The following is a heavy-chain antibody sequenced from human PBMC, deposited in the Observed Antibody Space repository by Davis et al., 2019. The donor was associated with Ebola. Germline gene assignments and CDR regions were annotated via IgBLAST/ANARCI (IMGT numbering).Heavy chain of an antibody. CDR2: IYPGDSVT. CDR1: GYSFTSYW. J-gene: IGHJ4*02. D-gene: IGHD2-2*01. CDR3: ARQGTTSWDS. V-gene: IGHV5-51*01. Sequence: GESLKISCKGSGYSFTSYWIGWVRQMPGKGLEWMGIIYPGDSVTRYSPSFQGQVTFSVDKSIRTAYLHWNSLKASDTATYYCARQGTTSWDSWGQGTLVTVSS.